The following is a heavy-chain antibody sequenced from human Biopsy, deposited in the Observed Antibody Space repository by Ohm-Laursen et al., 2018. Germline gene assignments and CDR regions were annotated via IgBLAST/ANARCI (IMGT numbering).Heavy chain of an antibody. CDR1: GDSISSYY. V-gene: IGHV4-59*01. Sequence: SDTLSLTCTVSGDSISSYYWSWLPQPPGKGLPWIGYVYYTGSTDYNPSLQSRVTISVDTSKNHFSLRLRSVTPADTAIYYCARDRGYYSDRTVPGYFDLWGRGTLVTVSS. J-gene: IGHJ2*01. CDR2: VYYTGST. CDR3: ARDRGYYSDRTVPGYFDL. D-gene: IGHD3-22*01.